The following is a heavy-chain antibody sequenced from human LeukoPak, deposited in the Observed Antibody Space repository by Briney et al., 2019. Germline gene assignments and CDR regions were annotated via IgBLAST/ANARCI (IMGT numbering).Heavy chain of an antibody. Sequence: GGSLRLSCAASGFTFSSYSMNWVRQAPGKGLEWVSSISSSSSYIYYADSVKGRFTISRDNAKNSLYLQMNSLRAEDTAVYYCAREYYYDSSGCYEGFDYWGQGTLVTVSS. CDR1: GFTFSSYS. D-gene: IGHD3-22*01. CDR3: AREYYYDSSGCYEGFDY. J-gene: IGHJ4*02. CDR2: ISSSSSYI. V-gene: IGHV3-21*01.